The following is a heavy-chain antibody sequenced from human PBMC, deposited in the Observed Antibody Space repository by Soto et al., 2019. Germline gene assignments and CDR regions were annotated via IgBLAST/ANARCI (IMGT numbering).Heavy chain of an antibody. J-gene: IGHJ4*02. Sequence: GGSLRLSCAASGFSFSSFAMNWVRQAPGKGLEWVSNISGSGDSTVYADSVKGRFTISRDNAKNTLYLKMNSLRAEDTALYYCARARKYSSSQFDNWGQGTLVTVSS. CDR3: ARARKYSSSQFDN. CDR1: GFSFSSFA. V-gene: IGHV3-23*01. D-gene: IGHD6-13*01. CDR2: ISGSGDST.